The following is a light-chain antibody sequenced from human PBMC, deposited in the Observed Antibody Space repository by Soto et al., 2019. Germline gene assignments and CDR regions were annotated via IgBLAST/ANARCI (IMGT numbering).Light chain of an antibody. J-gene: IGKJ5*01. V-gene: IGKV1-39*01. CDR1: QNINSY. CDR2: AAS. Sequence: DIQMAESPSSLSASVGDRVTMTCRARQNINSYLNWYQQKPGKAPKLLIYAASSLQSGVPSRFRGSGSGTLFTLTISSLQPEDFATYYCQQSYSTPTITFGHGTRLEI. CDR3: QQSYSTPTIT.